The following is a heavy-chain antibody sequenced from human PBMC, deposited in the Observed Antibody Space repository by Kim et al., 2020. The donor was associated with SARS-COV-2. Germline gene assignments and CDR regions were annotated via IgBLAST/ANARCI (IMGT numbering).Heavy chain of an antibody. CDR3: ASGGYSGSYFPLAPDY. D-gene: IGHD1-26*01. Sequence: LKRRVTISVDTSKNQFSLKLSSVTAADTAVYYCASGGYSGSYFPLAPDYWGQGTLVTVSS. J-gene: IGHJ4*02. V-gene: IGHV4-59*09.